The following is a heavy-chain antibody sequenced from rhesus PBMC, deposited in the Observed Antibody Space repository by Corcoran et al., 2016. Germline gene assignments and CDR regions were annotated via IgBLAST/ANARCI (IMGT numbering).Heavy chain of an antibody. CDR3: ARHGAAGGLDS. J-gene: IGHJ6*01. CDR2: IGGSRGST. V-gene: IGHV4-169*01. CDR1: GGSISSSY. D-gene: IGHD6-25*01. Sequence: QLQLQESGPGLVKPSETLSLTCAVSGGSISSSYWRWIRQAPGKGLEWIGYIGGSRGSTNYNPSLKSPVTLSVDTSKNQLSLKLSSVTAADTAVYYCARHGAAGGLDSWGQGVVVTISS.